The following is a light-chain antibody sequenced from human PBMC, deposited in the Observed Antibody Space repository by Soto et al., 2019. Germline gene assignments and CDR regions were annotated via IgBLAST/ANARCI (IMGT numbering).Light chain of an antibody. V-gene: IGKV1-17*01. J-gene: IGKJ5*01. CDR1: QAIKDH. CDR2: AAS. Sequence: DIQMTQSPSSLSASVGDRVTITCRASQAIKDHLGWYQQKPGKAPKRLIYAASTLHSGVPSRFSGTGSGTEFTLTISSLQPEDVATYYCLQHNTYPVTFGQGTRLDMK. CDR3: LQHNTYPVT.